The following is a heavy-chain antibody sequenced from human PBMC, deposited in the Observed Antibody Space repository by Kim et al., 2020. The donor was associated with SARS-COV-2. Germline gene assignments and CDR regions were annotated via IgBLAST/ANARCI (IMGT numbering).Heavy chain of an antibody. J-gene: IGHJ4*02. CDR3: ANGGSSSSWAHLY. D-gene: IGHD2-2*01. Sequence: YVDSWKGPFPISRDNSKNTLYLQMNSLGSEDTAVYYCANGGSSSSWAHLYWGQGTLVTVSS. V-gene: IGHV3-33*06.